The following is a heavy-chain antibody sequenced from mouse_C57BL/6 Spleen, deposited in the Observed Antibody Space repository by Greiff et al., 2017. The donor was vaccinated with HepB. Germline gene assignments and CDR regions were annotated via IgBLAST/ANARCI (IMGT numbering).Heavy chain of an antibody. V-gene: IGHV1-26*01. CDR2: INPNNGGT. Sequence: EVQLQQSGPELVKPGASVKISCKASGYTFTDYYMNWVKQSHGKSLEWIGDINPNNGGTSYNQKFKGKATLTVDKSSSTAYMELRSLTSEDSAVYYCARRVWEYDGGDYYAMDYWGQGTSVTVSS. CDR3: ARRVWEYDGGDYYAMDY. J-gene: IGHJ4*01. D-gene: IGHD2-14*01. CDR1: GYTFTDYY.